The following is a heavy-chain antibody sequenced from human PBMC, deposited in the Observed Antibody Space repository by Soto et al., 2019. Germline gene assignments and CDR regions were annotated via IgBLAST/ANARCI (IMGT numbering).Heavy chain of an antibody. D-gene: IGHD2-15*01. V-gene: IGHV3-74*01. CDR3: TRRLSVVGTSSFDY. J-gene: IGHJ4*02. CDR2: INTDGSST. Sequence: EVQLVESGGGLVQPGGSLRLSCAASGFTISSYWMHWVRQAPGKGLVWVSRINTDGSSTSYVDSVKGRFTTSRDNAKNTLYLQMNSLRAEDTAVYYCTRRLSVVGTSSFDYWGQGTLVTVSS. CDR1: GFTISSYW.